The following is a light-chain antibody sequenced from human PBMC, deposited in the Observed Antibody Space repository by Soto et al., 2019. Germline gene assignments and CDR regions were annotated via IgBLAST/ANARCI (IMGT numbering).Light chain of an antibody. CDR2: NTN. V-gene: IGLV1-44*01. CDR3: AAWDDGLNALL. Sequence: QSVLTQPPSASGPPGQRVTISCSGSSSNVGRNTVNWYQQLSGAAPTLLIYNTNKRPSGVPDRFSGSKSDTSASLAISGLQSEDEADYYCAAWDDGLNALLFGGGTKLTVL. CDR1: SSNVGRNT. J-gene: IGLJ2*01.